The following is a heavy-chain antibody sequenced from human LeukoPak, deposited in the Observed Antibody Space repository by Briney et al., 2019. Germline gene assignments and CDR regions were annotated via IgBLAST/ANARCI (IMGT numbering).Heavy chain of an antibody. Sequence: GGSLRLSCAASGFTFRTYSINWVRQAPGKGLEWVSSISGDSNYIYYADSVRGRFTISRDNAKTSLYLQMNSLRADDTAVYYCARGGGSYDYWGQGTLVTVSS. CDR1: GFTFRTYS. CDR2: ISGDSNYI. CDR3: ARGGGSYDY. V-gene: IGHV3-21*01. D-gene: IGHD1-26*01. J-gene: IGHJ4*02.